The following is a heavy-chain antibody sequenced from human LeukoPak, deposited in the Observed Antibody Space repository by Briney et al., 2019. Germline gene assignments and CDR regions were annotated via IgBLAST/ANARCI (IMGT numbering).Heavy chain of an antibody. J-gene: IGHJ4*02. D-gene: IGHD1-26*01. CDR1: GGTFSSYA. Sequence: ASVKVSCKASGGTFSSYAISWVRQAPGQGLEWMGGIIPIFGTANYAQKFQGRVTITADESTSTAYMELSSLRSEDTAVYYCARVGSGSYYPDYFDYWGQGTLVTVSS. V-gene: IGHV1-69*13. CDR2: IIPIFGTA. CDR3: ARVGSGSYYPDYFDY.